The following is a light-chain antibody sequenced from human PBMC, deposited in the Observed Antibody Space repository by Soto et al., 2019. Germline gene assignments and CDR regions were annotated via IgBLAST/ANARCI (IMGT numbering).Light chain of an antibody. CDR3: QQRGNWPLT. J-gene: IGKJ1*01. CDR1: QSVSSY. CDR2: DAS. Sequence: EIVLTQSPATLSLSPGERATLSCRASQSVSSYFAWYQQKPGQAPRLLIYDASNRATGIPARFSGSGSGTDFTLTISSLEPEDFAVYYCQQRGNWPLTFGPGNKVEIK. V-gene: IGKV3-11*01.